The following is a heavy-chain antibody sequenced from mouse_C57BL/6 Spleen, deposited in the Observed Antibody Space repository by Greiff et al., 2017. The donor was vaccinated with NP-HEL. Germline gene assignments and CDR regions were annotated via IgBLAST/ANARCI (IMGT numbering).Heavy chain of an antibody. Sequence: QVQLQQPGAELVRPGSSVKLSCKASGYTFTSYWMHWVKQRPIQGLEWIGNIDPSDSETHYNQKFKDKATLTVDKSSSTAYMQLSSLTSEDSAVYYGARNYYGSSGRFAYWGQGTLVTVSA. D-gene: IGHD1-1*01. V-gene: IGHV1-52*01. CDR1: GYTFTSYW. CDR2: IDPSDSET. J-gene: IGHJ3*01. CDR3: ARNYYGSSGRFAY.